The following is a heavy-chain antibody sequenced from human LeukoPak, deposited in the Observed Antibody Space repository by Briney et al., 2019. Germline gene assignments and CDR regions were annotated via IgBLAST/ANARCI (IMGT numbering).Heavy chain of an antibody. Sequence: PGRSLRLSCAASGFTFDDYAMHWVRQAPGKGLEWVAVISYDGSNKYYADSVKGRFTISRDNSKNTLYLQMNSLRAEDTAVYYCASGLGFCSGSDCTNLVKDYYYGMNVWGQGTTVTVSS. J-gene: IGHJ6*02. V-gene: IGHV3-30-3*01. CDR3: ASGLGFCSGSDCTNLVKDYYYGMNV. CDR2: ISYDGSNK. D-gene: IGHD2-15*01. CDR1: GFTFDDYA.